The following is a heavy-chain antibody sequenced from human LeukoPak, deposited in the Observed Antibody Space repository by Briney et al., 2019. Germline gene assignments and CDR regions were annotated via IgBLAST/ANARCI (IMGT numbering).Heavy chain of an antibody. CDR2: ISAYNGNT. D-gene: IGHD3-3*01. J-gene: IGHJ4*02. Sequence: ASVKVSCKASGYTFTSYGISWVRQAPGQGLEWMGWISAYNGNTNYARKLQGRVTMTTDTSTSTAYMELRSLRSDDTAVYYCARGLITIFGVVIPFDYWGQGTPVTVSS. CDR3: ARGLITIFGVVIPFDY. CDR1: GYTFTSYG. V-gene: IGHV1-18*01.